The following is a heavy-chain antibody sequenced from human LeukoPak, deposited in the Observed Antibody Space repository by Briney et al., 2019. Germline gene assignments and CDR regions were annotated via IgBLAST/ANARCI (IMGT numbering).Heavy chain of an antibody. V-gene: IGHV1-8*01. D-gene: IGHD3-10*01. CDR2: MNPNSGNT. J-gene: IGHJ3*02. CDR1: GYTFTSYD. CDR3: ARSLLWFGEGAFDI. Sequence: GASVKVSCKASGYTFTSYDINWVRQATGQGLEWMGWMNPNSGNTGYAQKFQGRVTMTRNTSISTAYMELSSLRSEDTAVYYCARSLLWFGEGAFDIWAKGQWSPSLQ.